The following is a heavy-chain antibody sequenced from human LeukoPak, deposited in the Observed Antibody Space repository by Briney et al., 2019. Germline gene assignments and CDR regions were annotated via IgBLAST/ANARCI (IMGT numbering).Heavy chain of an antibody. CDR2: IDFSSSYI. D-gene: IGHD7-27*01. CDR3: ARDGTGFSSGMGV. V-gene: IGHV3-21*01. J-gene: IGHJ6*02. CDR1: GFTFSTYS. Sequence: GGSLRLSYAASGFTFSTYSMNWVRQAPGKGLEWVSSIDFSSSYIYYIDSVKGRFTISRDNARNSLYLQMNSLRAEDTAVYYCARDGTGFSSGMGVWGQGTTVTVSS.